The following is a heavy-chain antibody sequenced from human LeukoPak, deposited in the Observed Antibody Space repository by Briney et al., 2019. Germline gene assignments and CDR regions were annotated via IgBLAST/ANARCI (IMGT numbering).Heavy chain of an antibody. Sequence: SQTLSPTCTVSGASISSGGYCWSWVRQHPGKGPEWIWYISYSGSTDYNPSLKSRVTISADASKTQFSLKLSSVTAADTAIFYCARLVVVTAQDYFDYWGQGTLVTVST. V-gene: IGHV4-31*03. J-gene: IGHJ4*02. CDR1: GASISSGGYC. CDR2: ISYSGST. CDR3: ARLVVVTAQDYFDY. D-gene: IGHD2-21*02.